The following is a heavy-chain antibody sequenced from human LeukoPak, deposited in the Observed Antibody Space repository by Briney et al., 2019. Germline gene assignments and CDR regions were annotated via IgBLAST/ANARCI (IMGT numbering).Heavy chain of an antibody. V-gene: IGHV3-53*01. CDR1: GFTFSSNH. J-gene: IGHJ6*02. Sequence: GGSLRLSCAASGFTFSSNHMSWVRQAPGKGLEWVSVIYSGGSTYYADSVKGRFTISRDNSKNTLYLQMNSLRAEDTAVYYCARGPLYYYYYGMDVWGQGTTVTVSS. CDR2: IYSGGST. CDR3: ARGPLYYYYYGMDV.